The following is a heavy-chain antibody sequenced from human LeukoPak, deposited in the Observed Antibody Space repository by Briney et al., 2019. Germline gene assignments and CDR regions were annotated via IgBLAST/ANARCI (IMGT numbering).Heavy chain of an antibody. Sequence: SETLSLTCTVSGGSISSYYWSWIRQPPGKGLEWIGYIYYSGSTNYNPSLKSRVTISVDTSKNQFSLKLSSVTAADTAVYYCARVDSSGWAAGRFDPWGQGTLVTVSP. V-gene: IGHV4-59*01. J-gene: IGHJ5*02. D-gene: IGHD6-19*01. CDR3: ARVDSSGWAAGRFDP. CDR2: IYYSGST. CDR1: GGSISSYY.